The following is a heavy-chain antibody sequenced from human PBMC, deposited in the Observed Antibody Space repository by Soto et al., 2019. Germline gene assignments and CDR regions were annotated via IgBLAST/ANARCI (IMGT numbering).Heavy chain of an antibody. CDR3: ASALSGHIGAFDI. CDR2: IYPGDSDT. D-gene: IGHD2-15*01. V-gene: IGHV5-51*01. J-gene: IGHJ3*02. Sequence: GESLKISCKGSGYSFTSNWIGWVRQLPGKGLEWMGIIYPGDSDTRYSPSFQGQVTISADKSISTAYLQWSSLKASDSAIYYCASALSGHIGAFDIWGQGTMVTVSS. CDR1: GYSFTSNW.